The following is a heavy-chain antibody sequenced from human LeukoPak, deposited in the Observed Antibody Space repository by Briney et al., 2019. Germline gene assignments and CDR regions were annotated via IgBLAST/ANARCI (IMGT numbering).Heavy chain of an antibody. Sequence: ASVKVSCKTSGYTLTNYGISWVRQAPGQGLEWMGWISGYNGNTNYVQKFRGRVAMTADTSTSTVYMELRSLRSDDTAVYYCARDIATVQHQDWGQGTLVTVSA. CDR1: GYTLTNYG. CDR3: ARDIATVQHQD. CDR2: ISGYNGNT. J-gene: IGHJ4*02. V-gene: IGHV1-18*01. D-gene: IGHD1-1*01.